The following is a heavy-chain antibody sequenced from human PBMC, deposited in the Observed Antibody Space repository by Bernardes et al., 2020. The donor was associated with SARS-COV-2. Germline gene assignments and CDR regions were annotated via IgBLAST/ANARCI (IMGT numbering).Heavy chain of an antibody. V-gene: IGHV3-7*04. J-gene: IGHJ4*02. CDR1: GFIFNTYW. CDR3: AGGGGY. CDR2: INQDGSHA. D-gene: IGHD2-15*01. Sequence: GSLRLSCAASGFIFNTYWMRWVRQAPGKGLECVASINQDGSHADYVDSVKGRFTISRDNAKNSLYLQMNGLRVEDTAVYYCAGGGGYWGQGALVIVSS.